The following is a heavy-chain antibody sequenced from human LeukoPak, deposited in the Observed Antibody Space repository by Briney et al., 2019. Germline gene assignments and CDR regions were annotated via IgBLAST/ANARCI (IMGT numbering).Heavy chain of an antibody. V-gene: IGHV6-1*01. Sequence: SQTLSLTCAISGDSVSSNSAAWNRIRQSPSRGLEWLGRTYYRSKWYNDYAVSVKSRITINPDTSKNQFSLQLNSVTPEDTAVYYCAREGSSWYLGFDYWGQGTLVTVSS. CDR3: AREGSSWYLGFDY. J-gene: IGHJ4*02. CDR2: TYYRSKWYN. D-gene: IGHD6-13*01. CDR1: GDSVSSNSAA.